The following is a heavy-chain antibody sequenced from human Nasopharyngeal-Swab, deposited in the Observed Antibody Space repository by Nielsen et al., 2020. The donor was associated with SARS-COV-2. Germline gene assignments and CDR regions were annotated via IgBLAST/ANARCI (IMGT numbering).Heavy chain of an antibody. Sequence: GESLKISCKASGFPFSSYGMHWVRQAPGKGLEWVAVIWYDGSNKYYADSVKGRFTISRDNSKNTLYLQMNSLRAEDTAVYYCARDSAPYSSSWYRRVYWYFDLWGRGTLVTVSS. J-gene: IGHJ2*01. D-gene: IGHD6-13*01. CDR2: IWYDGSNK. CDR1: GFPFSSYG. V-gene: IGHV3-33*01. CDR3: ARDSAPYSSSWYRRVYWYFDL.